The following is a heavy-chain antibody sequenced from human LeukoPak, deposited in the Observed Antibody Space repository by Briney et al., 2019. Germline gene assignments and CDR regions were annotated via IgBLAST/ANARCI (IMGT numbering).Heavy chain of an antibody. CDR1: GFTFSSYA. CDR2: ISGSGGST. J-gene: IGHJ4*02. D-gene: IGHD2-2*01. V-gene: IGHV3-23*01. Sequence: GGPLRLSCAASGFTFSSYAMSWVRQAPGKGLEWVSAISGSGGSTYYADSVKGRFTISRDNSKNTLYLQMNSLRAEDTAVYYCAKAAESIVVVPAAFDYWGQGTLVTVSS. CDR3: AKAAESIVVVPAAFDY.